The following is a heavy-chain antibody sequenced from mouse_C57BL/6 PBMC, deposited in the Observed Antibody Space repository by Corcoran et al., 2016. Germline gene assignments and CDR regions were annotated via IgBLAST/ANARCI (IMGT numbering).Heavy chain of an antibody. J-gene: IGHJ2*01. Sequence: DVQLQESGPGLVKPSQSLSLTCSVTGYSITSGYYWNWIRQFPGNKLEWMGYISYDGSNNYNPSLKNRISITRDTSKNQFFLKLNSVTTEDTATYYCAREEMVIDYWGQGTTLTVSS. D-gene: IGHD2-3*01. CDR2: ISYDGSN. CDR1: GYSITSGYY. V-gene: IGHV3-6*01. CDR3: AREEMVIDY.